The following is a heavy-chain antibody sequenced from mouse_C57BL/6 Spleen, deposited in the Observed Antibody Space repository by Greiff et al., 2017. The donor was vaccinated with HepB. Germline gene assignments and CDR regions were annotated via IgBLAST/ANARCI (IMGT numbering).Heavy chain of an antibody. CDR2: ISSGSSTI. Sequence: EVNVVESGGGLVKPGGSLKLSCAASGFTFSDYGMHWVRQAPEKGLEWVAYISSGSSTIYYADTVKGRFTISRDNAKNTLFLQMTSLRSEDTAMYYCARNYYYYGSSYDAMDYWGQGTSVTVSS. D-gene: IGHD1-1*01. CDR3: ARNYYYYGSSYDAMDY. J-gene: IGHJ4*01. CDR1: GFTFSDYG. V-gene: IGHV5-17*01.